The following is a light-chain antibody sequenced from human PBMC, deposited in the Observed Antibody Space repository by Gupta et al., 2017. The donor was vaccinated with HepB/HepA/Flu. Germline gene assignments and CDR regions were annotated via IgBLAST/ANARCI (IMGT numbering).Light chain of an antibody. Sequence: DIVMTQSPDSLAVSLGERATINCRSSQSLLYGSTNKNYLAWYQQKPGQPPKLLIYWASTRESGVPDRFIGSGSGTDFTLTISSLQAEDVAAYYCHQYYSPPYTFGQGTKLEIK. CDR2: WAS. CDR3: HQYYSPPYT. V-gene: IGKV4-1*01. J-gene: IGKJ2*01. CDR1: QSLLYGSTNKNY.